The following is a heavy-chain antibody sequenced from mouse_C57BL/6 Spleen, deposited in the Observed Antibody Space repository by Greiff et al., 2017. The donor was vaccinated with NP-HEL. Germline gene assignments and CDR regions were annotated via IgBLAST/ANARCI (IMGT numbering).Heavy chain of an antibody. Sequence: QVHLQQSGAELVKPGASVKISCKASGYAFRSYWMHWVKQRPGKGLEWIGQIYPGDGDTNYNGKFKGKATLTADKSSSTAYMQLSSLTSEDSAVYFCASRHPYYSNCEEFAYWGQGTLVTVSA. CDR3: ASRHPYYSNCEEFAY. CDR2: IYPGDGDT. J-gene: IGHJ3*01. V-gene: IGHV1-80*01. CDR1: GYAFRSYW. D-gene: IGHD2-5*01.